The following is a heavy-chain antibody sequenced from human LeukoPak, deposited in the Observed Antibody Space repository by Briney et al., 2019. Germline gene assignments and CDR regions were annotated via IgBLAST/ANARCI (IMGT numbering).Heavy chain of an antibody. CDR2: ISGSSTYI. V-gene: IGHV3-21*01. D-gene: IGHD3-22*01. J-gene: IGHJ4*02. CDR3: ARDHSSGRYFDF. Sequence: GGSLRLSCAASGFTFSSYSMNWVRQAPGKGLEWVSSISGSSTYIDYADSVKGRFTISRDNAKNALYLQMDSPRAEDTAVYYCARDHSSGRYFDFLGQGTLVAVSS. CDR1: GFTFSSYS.